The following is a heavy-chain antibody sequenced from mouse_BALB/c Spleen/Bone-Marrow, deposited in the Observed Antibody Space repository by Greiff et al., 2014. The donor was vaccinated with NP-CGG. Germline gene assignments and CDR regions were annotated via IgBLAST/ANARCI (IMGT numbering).Heavy chain of an antibody. CDR1: GYTFTDYA. J-gene: IGHJ4*01. D-gene: IGHD2-14*01. V-gene: IGHV1-67*01. CDR2: ISSYYGDA. CDR3: ARSGKVRNAMDY. Sequence: QVQLKQSGAELVRPGVSVKISCKGSGYTFTDYAVHWVKQSHTKSLEWIGLISSYYGDATYNQKFKGKGTMTVDKSSSTAFLELARLTSEDSAIYYCARSGKVRNAMDYWGQGTSVTVSS.